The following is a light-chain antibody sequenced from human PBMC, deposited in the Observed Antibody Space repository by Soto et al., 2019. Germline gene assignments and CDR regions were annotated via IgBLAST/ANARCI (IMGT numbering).Light chain of an antibody. CDR1: QSISSW. CDR3: QQYDNLPLI. J-gene: IGKJ5*01. CDR2: DAS. Sequence: DIQMTQSPSTLSGSVGDRVTITCRASQSISSWLAWYQQKPGKAPKLLIYDASSLESGVPSRFSGSGSGTEFTLTISSLQPDDFATYYCQQYDNLPLIFGQGTRLEIK. V-gene: IGKV1-5*01.